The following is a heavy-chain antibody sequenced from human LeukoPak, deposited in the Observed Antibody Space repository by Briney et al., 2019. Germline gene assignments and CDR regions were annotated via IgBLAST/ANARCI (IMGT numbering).Heavy chain of an antibody. V-gene: IGHV3-48*03. CDR1: GFTFSSYE. CDR3: ASFNYGVPVDY. CDR2: ISSSGSTI. Sequence: GGSLRLSCAASGFTFSSYEMNWVRQAPGKGLEWVSYISSSGSTIYYADSVKGRFTISRDNAKNSLYLQMNSLRAEDTAVYYCASFNYGVPVDYWGQGTLVTVSS. J-gene: IGHJ4*02. D-gene: IGHD4-17*01.